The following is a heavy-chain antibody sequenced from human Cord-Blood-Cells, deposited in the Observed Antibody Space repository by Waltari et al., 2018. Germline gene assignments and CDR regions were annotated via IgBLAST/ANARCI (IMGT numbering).Heavy chain of an antibody. Sequence: QVQLVESGGGVVQPGRSLRLSCAASGFNFSSYGMHWVRQAPGKGLEWVAVISYDGSNKYYADSVKGRFTISRDNSKNTLYLQMNSLRAEDTAVYYCAKGSAATDAFDIWGQGTMVTVSS. D-gene: IGHD6-13*01. CDR2: ISYDGSNK. CDR1: GFNFSSYG. J-gene: IGHJ3*02. CDR3: AKGSAATDAFDI. V-gene: IGHV3-30*18.